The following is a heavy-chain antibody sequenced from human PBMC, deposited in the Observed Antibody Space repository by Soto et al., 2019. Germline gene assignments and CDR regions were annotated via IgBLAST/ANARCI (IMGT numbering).Heavy chain of an antibody. CDR1: GFTFSSYA. J-gene: IGHJ4*02. D-gene: IGHD6-13*01. CDR2: ITSNGGST. Sequence: GGSLRLSCSASGFTFSSYAMHWVRQAPGKGLEYVSAITSNGGSTYYADSVKGRFTISRDNSKNTLYLQMSSLRAEDTAVYYCVKGYSTSWYYYWGQGTLVTVSS. V-gene: IGHV3-64D*06. CDR3: VKGYSTSWYYY.